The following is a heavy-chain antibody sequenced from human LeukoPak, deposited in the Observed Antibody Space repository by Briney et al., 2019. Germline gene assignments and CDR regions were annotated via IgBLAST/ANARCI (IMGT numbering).Heavy chain of an antibody. D-gene: IGHD2-21*01. V-gene: IGHV3-23*01. CDR2: ISGGSRST. Sequence: GGSLRLSCAASGFTFGSYAMSWVRQAPGKGLEWVSGISGGSRSTYYADSVKGRFTISRGYSNNTLYLQMNSLRAEDTAVYYCAKGKGDYFFDYWGRGALVTVSS. CDR1: GFTFGSYA. CDR3: AKGKGDYFFDY. J-gene: IGHJ4*02.